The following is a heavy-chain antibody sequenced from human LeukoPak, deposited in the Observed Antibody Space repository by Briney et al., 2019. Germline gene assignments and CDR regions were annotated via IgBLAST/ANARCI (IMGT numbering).Heavy chain of an antibody. Sequence: HGESLKISCRGSGYSFTSYWIGWVRQMPGKGLEWMGIIYPGDSDTGYSPSFQGQVTISADKSISTAYLQWSSLEASVTAMYYCARRGVGAAFDYWGQGTLVTVSS. V-gene: IGHV5-51*01. CDR1: GYSFTSYW. D-gene: IGHD1-26*01. CDR2: IYPGDSDT. CDR3: ARRGVGAAFDY. J-gene: IGHJ4*02.